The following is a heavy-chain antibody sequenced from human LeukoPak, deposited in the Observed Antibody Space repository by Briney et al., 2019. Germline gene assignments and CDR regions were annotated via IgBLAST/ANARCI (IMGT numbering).Heavy chain of an antibody. CDR1: GGSISSSSYY. CDR3: ARQACSGGSCYFDH. V-gene: IGHV4-39*01. Sequence: SETLSLICTVSGGSISSSSYYWGWIRQPPGKGLEWIGSIYYSGSTYYNPSLKSRVTISVDTSKNQFSLKLSSVTAADTAVYYCARQACSGGSCYFDHWGQGTLVTVSS. D-gene: IGHD2-15*01. J-gene: IGHJ4*02. CDR2: IYYSGST.